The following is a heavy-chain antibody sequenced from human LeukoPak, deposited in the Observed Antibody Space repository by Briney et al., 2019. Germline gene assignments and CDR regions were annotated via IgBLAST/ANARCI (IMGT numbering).Heavy chain of an antibody. CDR2: RYKDVQS. V-gene: IGHV4-4*09. J-gene: IGHJ6*02. Sequence: RSSETLSLTCTVSGASISNYYWAWMRQTPGKGLQWIAYRYKDVQSNYNPSLASRVTISLDMSKNQVSLRLSSVTTADPGVYFCARLKEYRSCMDVWGPGTTVTVSS. CDR1: GASISNYY. CDR3: ARLKEYRSCMDV. D-gene: IGHD2-2*01.